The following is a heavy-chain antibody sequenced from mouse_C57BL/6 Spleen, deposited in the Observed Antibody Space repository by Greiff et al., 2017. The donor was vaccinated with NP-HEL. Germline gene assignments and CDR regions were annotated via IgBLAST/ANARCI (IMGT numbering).Heavy chain of an antibody. CDR3: ARSTLHYYAMDF. J-gene: IGHJ4*01. CDR1: GYTFTSYW. CDR2: IDPSDSYT. V-gene: IGHV1-59*01. Sequence: QVQLQQPGAELVRPGTSVKLSCKASGYTFTSYWMHWVKQRPGQGLEWIGVIDPSDSYTNYNQKFKGKATLTVDTSSSTAYMQLSSLTSEDTAVYYCARSTLHYYAMDFWGQGTSVTVSS.